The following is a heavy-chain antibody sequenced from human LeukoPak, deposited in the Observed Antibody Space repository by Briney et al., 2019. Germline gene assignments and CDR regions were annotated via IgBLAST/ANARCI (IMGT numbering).Heavy chain of an antibody. J-gene: IGHJ4*02. CDR1: GFTFSSYW. CDR2: INTDGSLT. Sequence: GGSLRLSCAASGFTFSSYWMHWVRQAPGKGLVWVSRINTDGSLTEYADSVRGRFTMSRDNAKNTLYLQMNSLRAEGTSIYYCARIIMGATGVDYWGQGAPVTVSS. V-gene: IGHV3-74*01. D-gene: IGHD1-26*01. CDR3: ARIIMGATGVDY.